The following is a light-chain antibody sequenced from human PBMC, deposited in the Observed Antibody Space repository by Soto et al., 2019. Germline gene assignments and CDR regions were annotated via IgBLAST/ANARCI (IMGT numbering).Light chain of an antibody. CDR3: QQYNNWPRT. CDR1: QSVSSY. J-gene: IGKJ1*01. CDR2: DAS. V-gene: IGKV3-15*01. Sequence: EIVLTQSPATLSLSPGERATLSCRASQSVSSYLAWYQQKPGQAPRLLIYDASTRATGIPATFSGSGSGTEFTLTINILQSEDFAVYYCQQYNNWPRTFGRGTKVDIK.